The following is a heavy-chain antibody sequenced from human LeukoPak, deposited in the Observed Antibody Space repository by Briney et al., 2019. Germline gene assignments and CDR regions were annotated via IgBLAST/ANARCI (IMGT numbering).Heavy chain of an antibody. CDR1: GGSVGGSGSRYY. CDR3: ARRSSGWNDSKGWFDP. Sequence: SETLSLTCSVSGGSVGGSGSRYYWSWIRQSPGKGLEWIAHIYYTGNVNYNPSLKSRVTMSIDTSRNQFSLKLSYVTAADSAVYYCARRSSGWNDSKGWFDPWGQGTLVIVSS. CDR2: IYYTGNV. J-gene: IGHJ5*02. V-gene: IGHV4-61*01. D-gene: IGHD6-19*01.